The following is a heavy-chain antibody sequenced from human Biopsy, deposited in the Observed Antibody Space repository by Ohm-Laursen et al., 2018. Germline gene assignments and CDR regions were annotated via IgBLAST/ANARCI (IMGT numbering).Heavy chain of an antibody. D-gene: IGHD2/OR15-2a*01. CDR2: IYYSGST. CDR3: ARATNSTGWPYYYFYGMDV. J-gene: IGHJ6*02. V-gene: IGHV4-59*01. CDR1: GDSIRSDY. Sequence: TLSLTCAVSGDSIRSDYWSCIRQTPGKGLEWIGYIYYSGSTNNNPSLKSRVTISVDTSKNQFSLRLNSVTAADTAVYYCARATNSTGWPYYYFYGMDVWGQGTPVTVSS.